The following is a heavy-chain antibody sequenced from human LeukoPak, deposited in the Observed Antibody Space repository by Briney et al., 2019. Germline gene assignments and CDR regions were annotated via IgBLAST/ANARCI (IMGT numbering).Heavy chain of an antibody. CDR3: ARASGLLHFDY. D-gene: IGHD3-10*01. V-gene: IGHV4-59*01. Sequence: KPSETLSLTCTVSGGSISSYYWSWIRQPPGKGLEWIGYIYYSGSTNYNPSLKSRVTISVDTSKNRFSLKLSSVTAADTAVYYCARASGLLHFDYWGQGTLVTVSS. J-gene: IGHJ4*02. CDR2: IYYSGST. CDR1: GGSISSYY.